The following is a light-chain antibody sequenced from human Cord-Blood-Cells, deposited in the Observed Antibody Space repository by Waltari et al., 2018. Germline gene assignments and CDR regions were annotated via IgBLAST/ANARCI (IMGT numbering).Light chain of an antibody. CDR2: EVS. Sequence: QSALTQPASVSGSPGQSITISCTGTSSDVGGYNYVSWYQQHPGKAPKLMIYEVSNRPSWVSNRCSGSKSGNTASLTISGLQAEDEADYYCSSYTSSSTLVVFGGGTKLTVL. J-gene: IGLJ2*01. CDR1: SSDVGGYNY. V-gene: IGLV2-14*01. CDR3: SSYTSSSTLVV.